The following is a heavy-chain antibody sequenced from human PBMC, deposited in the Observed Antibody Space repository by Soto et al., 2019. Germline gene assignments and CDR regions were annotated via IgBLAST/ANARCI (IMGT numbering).Heavy chain of an antibody. J-gene: IGHJ6*02. CDR3: AREETYYYDSSGYYLVNYYGMDV. CDR2: ISSSGSTI. V-gene: IGHV3-48*03. CDR1: GFTFSSYE. D-gene: IGHD3-22*01. Sequence: VGSLSLSCAASGFTFSSYEMNWVRQTPGKGLEWGSYISSSGSTIYYADSVKGRFTISRDNAKNSLYLQMNSLRAEDTAVYYCAREETYYYDSSGYYLVNYYGMDVWGQGTTVTVSS.